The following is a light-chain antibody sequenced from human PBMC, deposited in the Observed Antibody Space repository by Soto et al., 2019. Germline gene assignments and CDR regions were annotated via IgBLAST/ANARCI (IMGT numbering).Light chain of an antibody. CDR3: MQGNRWPPT. CDR2: KVS. V-gene: IGKV2-30*01. J-gene: IGKJ1*01. CDR1: QSLVYSDGNTY. Sequence: EVVMTQSPLSLPVTLGQPASISCRSSQSLVYSDGNTYLNWFQQRPGQSPRRLIYKVSNRDSGVRARFSGGGSGTDFTLKIGRVEAEGVGVYYGMQGNRWPPTCGQGTKVEIK.